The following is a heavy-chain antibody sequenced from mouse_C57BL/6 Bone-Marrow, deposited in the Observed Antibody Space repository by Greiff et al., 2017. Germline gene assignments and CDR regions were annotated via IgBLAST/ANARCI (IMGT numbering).Heavy chain of an antibody. CDR1: GFTFSDYG. Sequence: DVKLVESGGGLVKPGGSLKLSCAASGFTFSDYGMHWVRQAPEKGLEWVAYISSGSSTIYYADTVKGRFTISRDNAKNTLFLQMTSLRSEDTAMYYCARWAYGSIYFDYWGQGTTLTVSS. CDR2: ISSGSSTI. CDR3: ARWAYGSIYFDY. D-gene: IGHD1-1*01. J-gene: IGHJ2*01. V-gene: IGHV5-17*01.